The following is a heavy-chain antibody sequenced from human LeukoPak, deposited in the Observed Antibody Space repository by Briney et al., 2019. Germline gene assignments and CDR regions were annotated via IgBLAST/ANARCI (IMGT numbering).Heavy chain of an antibody. V-gene: IGHV4-4*02. D-gene: IGHD2/OR15-2a*01. J-gene: IGHJ4*02. CDR2: IFHSGTT. CDR3: ARVFRTGFYAY. CDR1: GGSISTSNW. Sequence: PSETLSLTCTVSGGSISTSNWWIWVRQPPGKGLEYIGEIFHSGTTIYSPSFKSRVTMSVDKSKNEFSLNLTSLTAADTAVYYCARVFRTGFYAYWGQGTLVTVSS.